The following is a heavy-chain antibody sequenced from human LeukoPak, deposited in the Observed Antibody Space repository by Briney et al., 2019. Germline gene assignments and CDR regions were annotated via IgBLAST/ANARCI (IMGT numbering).Heavy chain of an antibody. Sequence: ASVKVSCKASGGTFSSYAISWVRQAPGQGLEWMGWISAYNGNTNYAQKFQGRVTMTRDTSISTAYMELSRLRSDDTAVYYCARSFGFWSGYSDYGMDVWGQGTTVTVSS. V-gene: IGHV1-18*01. D-gene: IGHD3-3*01. CDR1: GGTFSSYA. CDR3: ARSFGFWSGYSDYGMDV. CDR2: ISAYNGNT. J-gene: IGHJ6*02.